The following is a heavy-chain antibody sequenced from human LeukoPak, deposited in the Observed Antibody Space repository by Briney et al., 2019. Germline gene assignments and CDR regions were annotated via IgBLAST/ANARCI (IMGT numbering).Heavy chain of an antibody. CDR2: INAGNGNT. Sequence: ASVKVSCKASGYTFTSYAMHWVRQAPGQRLEWMGWINAGNGNTKYSQEFQGRVTITRDTSASTAYMELSSLRSEDMAVYYCARELRSAGGIYPCGQGNLVTVSS. CDR3: ARELRSAGGIYP. CDR1: GYTFTSYA. V-gene: IGHV1-3*03. D-gene: IGHD6-19*01. J-gene: IGHJ5*02.